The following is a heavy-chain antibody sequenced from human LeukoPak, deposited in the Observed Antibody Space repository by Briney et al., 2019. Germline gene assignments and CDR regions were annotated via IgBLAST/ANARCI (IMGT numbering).Heavy chain of an antibody. Sequence: GGSLRLSCAASGFTFSSYWMSWVRQAPGKGLEWVANIKQDGSEKYCVDSVKGRFTISRDNAKNSLYLQMNSLRAEDTAVYYCAREEFLYDSSGYLGYWGQGTLVTVSS. D-gene: IGHD3-22*01. V-gene: IGHV3-7*01. CDR2: IKQDGSEK. CDR1: GFTFSSYW. J-gene: IGHJ4*02. CDR3: AREEFLYDSSGYLGY.